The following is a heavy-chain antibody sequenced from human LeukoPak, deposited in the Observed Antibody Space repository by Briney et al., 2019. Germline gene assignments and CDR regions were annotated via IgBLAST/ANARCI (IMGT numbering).Heavy chain of an antibody. J-gene: IGHJ4*02. CDR1: GFSLSTSGVG. CDR2: IYWNDDK. D-gene: IGHD3-3*01. CDR3: AHSNSFYFWSGYSYYFDY. Sequence: ESGPTLVKPTQTLTLTCTFSGFSLSTSGVGVGWIRQPPGKALEWPALIYWNDDKRYSPSLKSRLTITKDTSKNQVVLTMTNMDPVDTATYYCAHSNSFYFWSGYSYYFDYWGQGTLVTVSS. V-gene: IGHV2-5*01.